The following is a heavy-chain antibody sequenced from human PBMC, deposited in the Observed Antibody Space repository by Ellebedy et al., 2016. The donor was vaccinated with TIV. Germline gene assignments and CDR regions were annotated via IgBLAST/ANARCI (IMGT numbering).Heavy chain of an antibody. J-gene: IGHJ4*02. CDR3: ARGVYYGRSDY. D-gene: IGHD1-26*01. V-gene: IGHV1-46*04. CDR1: GYTFTSYY. Sequence: AASVKVSCKASGYTFTSYYMHWVRQAPGQGLEWMGIINPSGGSTSYAQKLQGRVTMTRDASTSTVYLELSSLRSEDTAVYYCARGVYYGRSDYWGQGTLVTVSS. CDR2: INPSGGST.